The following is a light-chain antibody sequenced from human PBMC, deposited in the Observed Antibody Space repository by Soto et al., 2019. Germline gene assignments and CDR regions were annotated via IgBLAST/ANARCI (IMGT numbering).Light chain of an antibody. J-gene: IGLJ1*01. CDR1: TGAVTSGHY. CDR3: LLSYSSADV. V-gene: IGLV7-46*01. CDR2: DTS. Sequence: QAVVTQEPSLTVSPGGTVTLTCDSSTGAVTSGHYPYWFQQKPGQAPRTLIYDTSNKHSWTPARFSGSLLGGKAALTLSGAQPEDEAEHYCLLSYSSADVFGTGTKVTVL.